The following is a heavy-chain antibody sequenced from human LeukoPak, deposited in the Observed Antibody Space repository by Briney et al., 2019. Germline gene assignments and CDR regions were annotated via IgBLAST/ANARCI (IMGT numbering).Heavy chain of an antibody. D-gene: IGHD2-21*01. CDR1: GFTFSTYW. CDR2: IRPDGSTT. V-gene: IGHV3-74*01. Sequence: GGSLRLSCAASGFTFSTYWMHWVRQIPGVGLVWVSRIRPDGSTTAYADSVRGRFTISRDNARNTLYLQLTSLGAEDTAIYYCARVSSLWAFDYWGQGTLVTVSS. CDR3: ARVSSLWAFDY. J-gene: IGHJ4*02.